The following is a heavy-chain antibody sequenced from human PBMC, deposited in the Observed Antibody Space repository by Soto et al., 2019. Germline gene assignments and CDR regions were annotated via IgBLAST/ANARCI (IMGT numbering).Heavy chain of an antibody. CDR2: IYTSGST. D-gene: IGHD3-3*01. CDR1: GGSISSYY. CDR3: ARAYYDFWSGYYTGGAFDI. Sequence: SETLSLTCTVSGGSISSYYWSWTRQPAGKGLEWIGRIYTSGSTNYNPSLKSRVTMSVDTSKNQFSLKLSSVTAADTAVYYCARAYYDFWSGYYTGGAFDIWGQGTMVTVSS. V-gene: IGHV4-4*07. J-gene: IGHJ3*02.